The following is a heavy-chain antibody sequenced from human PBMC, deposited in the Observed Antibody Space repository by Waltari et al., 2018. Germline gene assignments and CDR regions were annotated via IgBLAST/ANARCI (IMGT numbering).Heavy chain of an antibody. V-gene: IGHV4-39*07. CDR1: GDSFSSSNYY. CDR2: VHYSGSA. D-gene: IGHD3-10*02. CDR3: ARNNYVNTCHGVCHFYHYIDV. Sequence: QLQLQESGPGLGKPSETLYLSCLVSGDSFSSSNYYCGWVSQSPGKGLEWIGGVHYSGSAVYNPAFQSRVTLSIDTSRNQFSLTLASVTAADTAVYYCARNNYVNTCHGVCHFYHYIDVWGRGTSVTISS. J-gene: IGHJ6*03.